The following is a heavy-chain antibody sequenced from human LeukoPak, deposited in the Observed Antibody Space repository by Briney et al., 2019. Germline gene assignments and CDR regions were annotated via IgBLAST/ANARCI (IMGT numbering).Heavy chain of an antibody. CDR3: AKAQEMITFGGVIVPSPLVY. V-gene: IGHV3-30*02. J-gene: IGHJ4*02. D-gene: IGHD3-16*02. CDR2: IRYDGSNK. CDR1: GFTFSSYG. Sequence: GGSLRLSCAASGFTFSSYGMHWVRQAPGKGLEWVAFIRYDGSNKYYADSVKGRFTISRDNSKNTLYLQMNSLRAEDTAVYYCAKAQEMITFGGVIVPSPLVYWGQGTLVTVSS.